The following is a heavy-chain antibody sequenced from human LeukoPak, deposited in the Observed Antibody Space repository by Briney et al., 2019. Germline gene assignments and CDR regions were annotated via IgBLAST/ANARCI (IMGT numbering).Heavy chain of an antibody. J-gene: IGHJ4*02. CDR1: GFTFTSYA. D-gene: IGHD3-22*01. CDR3: AKVPFSVYYDSSGYYYYFDY. CDR2: ICGSGGST. V-gene: IGHV3-23*01. Sequence: PGGSLRLSCAASGFTFTSYAMSWGRPAPGKGLEWGSGICGSGGSTYYADSVQGRFTISIDNSKNTLYLQMNSLRAEDTAVYYCAKVPFSVYYDSSGYYYYFDYWGQGTLVTVSS.